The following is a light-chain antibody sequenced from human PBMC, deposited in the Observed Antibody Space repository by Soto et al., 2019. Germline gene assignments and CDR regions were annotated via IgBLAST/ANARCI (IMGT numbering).Light chain of an antibody. CDR2: DAS. Sequence: EIVLTQSPATLSLSPGERATLSCRASQSVSSYLAWYQQKPGQAPRLLIYDASNRATGIPARFSGGGSGTDFTLTISSLEPEDFAVYYCQQRSIWPWTFGQGTKVDIK. V-gene: IGKV3-11*01. CDR3: QQRSIWPWT. CDR1: QSVSSY. J-gene: IGKJ1*01.